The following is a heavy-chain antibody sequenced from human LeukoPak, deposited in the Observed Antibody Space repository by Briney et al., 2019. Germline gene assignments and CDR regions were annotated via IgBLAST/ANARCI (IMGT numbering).Heavy chain of an antibody. Sequence: PGGSLRLSCAASGCTFSSFGMHWVRQAPGKGLEWVSVIYSGGSTYYADSVKGRFTISRDNSKNTLYLQMNSLTAEDTGVYYCATGIAAAGSPYDYWGQGTLVTVSS. CDR2: IYSGGST. CDR1: GCTFSSFG. V-gene: IGHV3-66*01. CDR3: ATGIAAAGSPYDY. D-gene: IGHD6-13*01. J-gene: IGHJ4*02.